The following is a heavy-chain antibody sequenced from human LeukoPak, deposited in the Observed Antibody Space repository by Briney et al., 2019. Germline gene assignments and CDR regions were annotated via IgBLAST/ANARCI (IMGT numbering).Heavy chain of an antibody. CDR2: ISSSSSTI. Sequence: GGSLRLSCAASGFTFSSYSMNWVRQAPGKGLEWVSYISSSSSTIYYADSAKGRFTISRDNAKNSLYLQMNSLRAEDTAVYYCARSYYYDSSGASYDYWGQGTLVTVSS. CDR3: ARSYYYDSSGASYDY. J-gene: IGHJ4*02. V-gene: IGHV3-48*01. D-gene: IGHD3-22*01. CDR1: GFTFSSYS.